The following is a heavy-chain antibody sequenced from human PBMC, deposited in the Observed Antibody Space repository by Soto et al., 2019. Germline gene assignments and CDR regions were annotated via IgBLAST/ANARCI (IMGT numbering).Heavy chain of an antibody. V-gene: IGHV1-18*01. CDR3: TRGGQLFAGNYFDY. Sequence: QVQLVQSGAEVKKPGASVKVSCKSSGYTFTSYGISWVRQAPGQGLEWMGWISNYKGDTNYAQKLQGRVTMTTDTYTSTAYMELSSLKSYDTAVYYCTRGGQLFAGNYFDYWGQGTLVTVSS. CDR2: ISNYKGDT. J-gene: IGHJ4*02. CDR1: GYTFTSYG. D-gene: IGHD3-10*02.